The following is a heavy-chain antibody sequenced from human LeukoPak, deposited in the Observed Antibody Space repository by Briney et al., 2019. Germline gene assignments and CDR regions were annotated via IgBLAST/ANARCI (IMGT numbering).Heavy chain of an antibody. CDR2: INPNSGGT. CDR1: GYTFTGYY. J-gene: IGHJ4*02. D-gene: IGHD3-9*01. CDR3: ARAPFDWLPNDY. V-gene: IGHV1-2*02. Sequence: ASVKVSCKASGYTFTGYYMHWVRQAPGQGLEWMGWINPNSGGTNYAQKFQGRVTMTRDTSINTAYMELSSLRSEDTAVYYCARAPFDWLPNDYWGQGTLVTVSS.